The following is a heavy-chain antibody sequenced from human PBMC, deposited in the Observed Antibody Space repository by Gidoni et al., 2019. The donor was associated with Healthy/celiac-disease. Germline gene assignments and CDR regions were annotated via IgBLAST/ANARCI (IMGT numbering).Heavy chain of an antibody. V-gene: IGHV3-48*03. CDR3: ARESVYYYDSSGYSDPFDY. CDR1: GFTFSSYE. D-gene: IGHD3-22*01. CDR2: ISSSGSTI. Sequence: EVQLVESGGGLVQPGGSLRLSCAASGFTFSSYEMNWVRQAPGKGLEWVSYISSSGSTIYYADSVKGRFTISRDNAKNSLYLQMNSLRAEDTAVYYCARESVYYYDSSGYSDPFDYWGQGTPVTVSS. J-gene: IGHJ4*02.